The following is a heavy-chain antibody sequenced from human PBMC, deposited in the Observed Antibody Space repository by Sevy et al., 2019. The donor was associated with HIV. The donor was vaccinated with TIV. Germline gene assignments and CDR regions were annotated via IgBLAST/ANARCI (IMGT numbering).Heavy chain of an antibody. Sequence: GSLRLSCAASGFTFSNYAMSWVRQAPGKGLEWVASISASGGTTFFADSVRGRFTISRDNSKNTMSLQMSSLRVEDTAVYYCVKSPSSPGSSSTWATFDYWGQGTLVTVSS. CDR3: VKSPSSPGSSSTWATFDY. CDR2: ISASGGTT. D-gene: IGHD6-13*01. V-gene: IGHV3-23*01. J-gene: IGHJ4*02. CDR1: GFTFSNYA.